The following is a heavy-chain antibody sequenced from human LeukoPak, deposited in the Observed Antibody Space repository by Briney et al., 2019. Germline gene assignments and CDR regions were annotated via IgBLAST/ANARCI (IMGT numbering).Heavy chain of an antibody. CDR3: AKDPYDSSGYYYVRQFDY. V-gene: IGHV3-23*01. CDR2: ISGSGGST. D-gene: IGHD3-22*01. J-gene: IGHJ4*02. CDR1: GFTFSSDA. Sequence: AGSLTLSSAASGFTFSSDAMSWVLHAPGKGLEWVSAISGSGGSTYYVDSVKGRFTISRDNSKNTLYLQMNSLRAEETAVYYCAKDPYDSSGYYYVRQFDYWGQGTLVTV.